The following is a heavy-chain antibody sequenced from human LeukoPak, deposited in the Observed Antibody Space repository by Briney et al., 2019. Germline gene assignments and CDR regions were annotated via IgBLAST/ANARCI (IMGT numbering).Heavy chain of an antibody. Sequence: SEALSLTCTVSGVPISSYYLSWIRQPPGKGLEWIGYIYYSGSTNYNPSPKSRFTISVETSKNQFSLKLSSVTAADTAVYYCARGSGWHDYYYYMDVWGKGTTVTISS. CDR2: IYYSGST. J-gene: IGHJ6*03. CDR3: ARGSGWHDYYYYMDV. CDR1: GVPISSYY. V-gene: IGHV4-59*01. D-gene: IGHD6-19*01.